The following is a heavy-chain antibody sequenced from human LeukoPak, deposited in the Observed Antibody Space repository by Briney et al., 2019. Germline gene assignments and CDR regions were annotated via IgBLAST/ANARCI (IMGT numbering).Heavy chain of an antibody. CDR3: ARASSTGYGSDYYFDY. Sequence: SETLSLTCTVSGGSISSGGYYWSWIRQPPGKGLEWIGYIYYSGSTYYNPSLKSRVTISVDTSKNQFSLKLSSVTAADTAVYYCARASSTGYGSDYYFDYWGQGTLVTVSS. CDR2: IYYSGST. CDR1: GGSISSGGYY. J-gene: IGHJ4*02. V-gene: IGHV4-30-4*08. D-gene: IGHD3-10*01.